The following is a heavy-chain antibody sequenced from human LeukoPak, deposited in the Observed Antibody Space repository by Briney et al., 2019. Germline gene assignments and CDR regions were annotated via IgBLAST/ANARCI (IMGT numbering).Heavy chain of an antibody. CDR1: GFHFRDYY. V-gene: IGHV3-11*06. D-gene: IGHD3-22*01. CDR2: ISSSGSST. J-gene: IGHJ1*01. CDR3: ARGSYYYEDSGYYSAEYFHL. Sequence: GGSLRLSCAASGFHFRDYYMTWIRRAPGKGLEWLSYISSSGSSTNYAASVKGRFTVSRDNAKNSLFLQMDNLGLDDTAVYYCARGSYYYEDSGYYSAEYFHLWGQGTLVTVSS.